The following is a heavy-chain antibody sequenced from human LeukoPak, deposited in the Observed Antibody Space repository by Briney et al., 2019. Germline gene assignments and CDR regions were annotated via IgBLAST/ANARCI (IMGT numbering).Heavy chain of an antibody. Sequence: PSETLSLTCAVYGGSFSGYYWSWIRQPPGKGLEWIGEINHSGSTNYNPSLKSRVTISVDTSKNQFSLKLSPVTAADTAVYYCARGWYSSSWYGLYFQHWGQGTLVTVSS. V-gene: IGHV4-34*01. CDR3: ARGWYSSSWYGLYFQH. CDR2: INHSGST. D-gene: IGHD6-13*01. J-gene: IGHJ1*01. CDR1: GGSFSGYY.